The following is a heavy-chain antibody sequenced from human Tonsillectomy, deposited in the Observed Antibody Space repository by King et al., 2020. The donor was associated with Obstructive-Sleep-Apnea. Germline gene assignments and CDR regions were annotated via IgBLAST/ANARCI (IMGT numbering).Heavy chain of an antibody. D-gene: IGHD2-21*01. CDR3: ARESKQLLFAFYY. V-gene: IGHV3-33*01. CDR2: IWFDGNNK. J-gene: IGHJ4*01. CDR1: GFTFSRYG. Sequence: VQLVESGGGVVQPGRSLRLSCAASGFTFSRYGMHWVRQAPGKGLEWVAVIWFDGNNKYYADSVKGRFTISRDNSKNKLYLQMNSLRAEDTAVYYCARESKQLLFAFYYFCPGTLVTVSS.